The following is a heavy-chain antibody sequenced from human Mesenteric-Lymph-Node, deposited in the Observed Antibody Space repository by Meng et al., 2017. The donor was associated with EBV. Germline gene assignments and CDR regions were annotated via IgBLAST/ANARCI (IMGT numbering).Heavy chain of an antibody. D-gene: IGHD5-18*01. CDR1: GASFSGHY. J-gene: IGHJ4*02. V-gene: IGHV4-34*01. CDR3: SIWDTGALQNY. Sequence: QVNPQEWGPGLVKASETRALTCAAYGASFSGHYGGWMRQPPGKGLEWIGEIDPTGNTKYIPSLKSRVTISLDTSRNQLSLKLTSVTAADTAVYYCSIWDTGALQNYWGPGTLVTVSS. CDR2: IDPTGNT.